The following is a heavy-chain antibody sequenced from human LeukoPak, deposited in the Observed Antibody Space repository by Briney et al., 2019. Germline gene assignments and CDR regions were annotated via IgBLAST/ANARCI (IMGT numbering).Heavy chain of an antibody. J-gene: IGHJ6*03. CDR3: ARGHSSGWWGPYYYYMDV. D-gene: IGHD6-19*01. V-gene: IGHV4-39*07. CDR1: YGSISDISYY. CDR2: IYYSGRT. Sequence: SETLSLTCTVSYGSISDISYYWGWIRQPPGKGLEWIGSIYYSGRTYYNSSLKSRVTISVDTSKNQFSLKLSSVTAADTAVYYCARGHSSGWWGPYYYYMDVWGKGTTATVSS.